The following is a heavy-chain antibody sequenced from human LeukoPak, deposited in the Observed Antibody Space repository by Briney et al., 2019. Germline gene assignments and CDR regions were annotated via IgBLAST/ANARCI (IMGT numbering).Heavy chain of an antibody. J-gene: IGHJ4*02. Sequence: GGSLRLSCAASGFSFSTLSMNWVRQAPGKGLQWVSAISTSSSYIYYADSVKGRFTISRDNAKRSLYLQMNSLRGEDTAVYYCAGGGPDQWEVMSGSFDSWGQGTLVTVSS. CDR1: GFSFSTLS. CDR3: AGGGPDQWEVMSGSFDS. D-gene: IGHD1-26*01. CDR2: ISTSSSYI. V-gene: IGHV3-21*01.